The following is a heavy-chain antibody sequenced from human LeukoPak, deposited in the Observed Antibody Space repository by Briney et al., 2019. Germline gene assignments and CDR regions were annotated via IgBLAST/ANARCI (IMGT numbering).Heavy chain of an antibody. D-gene: IGHD2-15*01. V-gene: IGHV3-48*03. CDR3: ARDRVGCNYYMDV. J-gene: IGHJ6*03. Sequence: GGSLRLSCAASGFTFSSYEMNWVRQAPGKGLEWVSYISRSGSTIYYADSVKGRFTISRDNAKNSLYLQMNILRAEDTAVYYCARDRVGCNYYMDVWGKGTTVTVSS. CDR2: ISRSGSTI. CDR1: GFTFSSYE.